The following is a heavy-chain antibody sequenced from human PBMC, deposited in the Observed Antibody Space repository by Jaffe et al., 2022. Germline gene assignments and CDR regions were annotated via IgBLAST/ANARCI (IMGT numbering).Heavy chain of an antibody. CDR2: IYHSGST. Sequence: QVQLQESGPGLVKPSETLSLTCAVSGYSISSGYYWGWIRQPPGKGLEWIGSIYHSGSTYYNPSLKSRVTISVDTSKNQFSLKLSSVTAADTAVYYCARQGLPNWFDPWGQGTLVTVSS. V-gene: IGHV4-38-2*01. D-gene: IGHD3-16*01. J-gene: IGHJ5*02. CDR1: GYSISSGYY. CDR3: ARQGLPNWFDP.